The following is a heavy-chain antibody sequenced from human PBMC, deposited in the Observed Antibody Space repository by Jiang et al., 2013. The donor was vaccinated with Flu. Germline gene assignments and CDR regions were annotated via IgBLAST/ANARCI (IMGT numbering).Heavy chain of an antibody. Sequence: QLLESGGGLVQPGGSLRLSCAASGFTFSSYAMSWVRQAPGKGLEWVSAISGSGGSTYYADSVKGRFTISRDNSKNTLYLQMNSLRAEDAAVYYCAKAPRRSSHPHYFDYWGQGTLVTVSS. D-gene: IGHD3-10*01. J-gene: IGHJ4*02. CDR3: AKAPRRSSHPHYFDY. CDR1: GFTFSSYA. V-gene: IGHV3-23*01. CDR2: ISGSGGST.